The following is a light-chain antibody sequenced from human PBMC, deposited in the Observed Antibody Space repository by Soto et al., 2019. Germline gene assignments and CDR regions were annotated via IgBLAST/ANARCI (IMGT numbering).Light chain of an antibody. V-gene: IGKV2-28*01. Sequence: DVVLTQSPLSLTVTPGEPASSSCRSSQSLLHRNGYNYWDWYLQKPGQSPQLLIYLGSNRASGVPDRFSGSGSGTDFTLTISRVEAEDVGIYYCMQTLQTPLSFGGGTKVDI. CDR3: MQTLQTPLS. J-gene: IGKJ4*01. CDR1: QSLLHRNGYNY. CDR2: LGS.